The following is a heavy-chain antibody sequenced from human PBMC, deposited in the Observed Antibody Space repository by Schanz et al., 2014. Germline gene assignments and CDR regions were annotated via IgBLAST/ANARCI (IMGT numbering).Heavy chain of an antibody. CDR3: ARARYTGYDCSGY. J-gene: IGHJ4*02. CDR2: INPNSGET. D-gene: IGHD5-12*01. CDR1: GYSFTEYF. Sequence: QVQLVRSGPAVKKPGASMKVSCLASGYSFTEYFLHWVRQAPGQGLEWMGWINPNSGETNYEQKFKGRVTLTSDTSISTAFMELSGLTSDDTATYFCARARYTGYDCSGYWGQGTLLIVSS. V-gene: IGHV1-2*02.